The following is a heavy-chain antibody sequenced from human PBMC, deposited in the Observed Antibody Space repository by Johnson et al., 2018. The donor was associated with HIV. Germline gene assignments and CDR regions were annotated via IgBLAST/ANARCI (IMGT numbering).Heavy chain of an antibody. CDR3: ARAGRGYCFDI. V-gene: IGHV3-20*04. CDR1: GFMFDDYG. J-gene: IGHJ3*02. CDR2: INWNGGRT. D-gene: IGHD2-15*01. Sequence: MQLVESGGGLVQPGGSLRLSCAVSGFMFDDYGMTLVRQAPGKGLEWVSGINWNGGRTGYADSVRGRFTISSDNSKNTRYLQMKRLVAEDTAVYYCARAGRGYCFDIWGQGTMVHGSS.